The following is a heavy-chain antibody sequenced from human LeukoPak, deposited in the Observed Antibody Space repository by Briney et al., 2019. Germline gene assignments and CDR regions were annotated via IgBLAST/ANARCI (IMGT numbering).Heavy chain of an antibody. CDR1: GFSFSTYS. J-gene: IGHJ4*02. CDR2: INSGSTYI. D-gene: IGHD6-13*01. CDR3: ATEEMPEAAGLDY. Sequence: GGSLRLSCAASGFSFSTYSMNWVRQAPGKGLEWVSPINSGSTYIFYADSVKGRFTISRDNAKNSLYLQMNSLRAEDMAVYYCATEEMPEAAGLDYWGQGTLVTVSS. V-gene: IGHV3-21*01.